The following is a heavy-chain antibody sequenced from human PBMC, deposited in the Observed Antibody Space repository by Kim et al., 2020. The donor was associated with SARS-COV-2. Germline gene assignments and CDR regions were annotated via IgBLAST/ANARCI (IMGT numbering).Heavy chain of an antibody. J-gene: IGHJ5*02. D-gene: IGHD6-13*01. Sequence: GGSLRLSCAASGFTFSSYSMNWVRQAPGKGLEWVSSISSSSSYIYYADSVKGRFTISRDNAKNSLYLQMNSLRAEDTAVYYCARDTTSSPPYSSSWYVYNWFDPWGQGTLVTVSS. CDR2: ISSSSSYI. CDR3: ARDTTSSPPYSSSWYVYNWFDP. V-gene: IGHV3-21*04. CDR1: GFTFSSYS.